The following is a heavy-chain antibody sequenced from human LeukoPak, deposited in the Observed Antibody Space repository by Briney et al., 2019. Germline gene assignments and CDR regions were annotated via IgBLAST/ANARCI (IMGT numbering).Heavy chain of an antibody. Sequence: SETLSLTCSVSGGSISSRSYYWGWLRQSPGKGLEWIGTLYYSGSTHYNPSLKSRVTISVDTSKNQFSLKLSSVTAADTAVYYCARGVAARHPSPPLTDVNYYYYYYMDVWGKGTTVTVSS. CDR1: GGSISSRSYY. CDR3: ARGVAARHPSPPLTDVNYYYYYYMDV. V-gene: IGHV4-39*07. J-gene: IGHJ6*03. CDR2: LYYSGST. D-gene: IGHD6-6*01.